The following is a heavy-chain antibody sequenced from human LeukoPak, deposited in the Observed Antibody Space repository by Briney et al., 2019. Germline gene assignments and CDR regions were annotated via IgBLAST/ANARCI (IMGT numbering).Heavy chain of an antibody. Sequence: GGSLRLSCAASGFTVSSNYLNWVRQAPGKGLEWVSVVHSGGTTYYADSVKGRFTISRDTSKNILWLQMNSLRAEDTAVYYCAREVKTALDIWGQGTTVTVSP. J-gene: IGHJ3*02. V-gene: IGHV3-53*01. CDR2: VHSGGTT. D-gene: IGHD3-22*01. CDR3: AREVKTALDI. CDR1: GFTVSSNY.